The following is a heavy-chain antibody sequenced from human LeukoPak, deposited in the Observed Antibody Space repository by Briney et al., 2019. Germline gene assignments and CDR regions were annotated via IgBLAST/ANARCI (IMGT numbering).Heavy chain of an antibody. V-gene: IGHV4-34*01. J-gene: IGHJ4*02. CDR3: ARGSCSSTSCYSRITGARGYFDY. CDR2: INHSGST. CDR1: GGSFSGYY. Sequence: SETLSLTCAVYGGSFSGYYWSWIRQPLGKGLEWIGVINHSGSTNYNPSLKSRVTISVDTSKNQFSLKLSSVTAADTAVYYCARGSCSSTSCYSRITGARGYFDYWGQGTLVTVSS. D-gene: IGHD2-2*02.